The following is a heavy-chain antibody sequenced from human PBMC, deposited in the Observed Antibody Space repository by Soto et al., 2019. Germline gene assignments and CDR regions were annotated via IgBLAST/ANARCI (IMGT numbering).Heavy chain of an antibody. CDR2: IYYSGST. CDR1: GGSISSYY. Sequence: SVTLSLTGTVSGGSISSYYWSWIRQPPGKGLEWIGYIYYSGSTNYNPSLKSRVTISVDTSKNQFSLKLSSVTAADTAVYYCARVGSSIQYYFDYWGQGTLVTVSS. J-gene: IGHJ4*02. V-gene: IGHV4-59*01. CDR3: ARVGSSIQYYFDY. D-gene: IGHD2-15*01.